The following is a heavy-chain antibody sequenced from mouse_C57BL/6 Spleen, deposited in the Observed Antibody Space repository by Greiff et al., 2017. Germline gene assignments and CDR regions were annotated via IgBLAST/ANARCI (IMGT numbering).Heavy chain of an antibody. Sequence: EVKLVESGGGLVKPGGSLKLSCAASGFTFSDYGMHWVRQAPEKGLEWVAYISSGSSTIYYADTVKGRFTISRDNAKNTLFLQMTSLRSEDTAMYYCGRMGVVTPYWYFDVWGTGTTVTVSS. J-gene: IGHJ1*03. CDR1: GFTFSDYG. V-gene: IGHV5-17*01. D-gene: IGHD2-2*01. CDR2: ISSGSSTI. CDR3: GRMGVVTPYWYFDV.